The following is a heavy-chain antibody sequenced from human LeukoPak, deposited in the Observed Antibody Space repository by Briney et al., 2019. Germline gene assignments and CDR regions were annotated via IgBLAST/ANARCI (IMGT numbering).Heavy chain of an antibody. V-gene: IGHV4-59*08. CDR2: IYYSGST. J-gene: IGHJ4*02. D-gene: IGHD2-2*01. CDR1: GGSISSYY. Sequence: SETLSLTCTVSGGSISSYYWSWIRQPPAKGLDWIGYIYYSGSTNYNPSLKSRVTISVDTSKNQFSLKLSSVTAADTAVYYCARFGSSTSRYYFDYWGQGTLVTVSS. CDR3: ARFGSSTSRYYFDY.